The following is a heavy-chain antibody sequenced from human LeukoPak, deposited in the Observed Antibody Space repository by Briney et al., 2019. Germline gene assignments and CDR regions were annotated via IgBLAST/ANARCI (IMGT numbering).Heavy chain of an antibody. CDR2: IWYDGINK. D-gene: IGHD4-17*01. CDR3: ARETTVTTPGYFDY. V-gene: IGHV3-33*01. Sequence: GGSLRLSCAASGFTFSSYGMHWVRQAPGKGLEWVAVIWYDGINKYYADSVKGRFTISRDNSKNTLYLQMNSLRAEDTAVYYCARETTVTTPGYFDYWGQGTLVTVSS. J-gene: IGHJ4*02. CDR1: GFTFSSYG.